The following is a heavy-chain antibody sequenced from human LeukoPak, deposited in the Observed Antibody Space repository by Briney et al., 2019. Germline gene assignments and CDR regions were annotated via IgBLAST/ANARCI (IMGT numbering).Heavy chain of an antibody. Sequence: SETPSLTCTVSGGSISSSYWSWIRQPPGKGLEWIGYIYYSGSTNYNPSLKSRVTISVDTSKNQFSLKLSSVTAADTAVYYCARLGGNSQDYWGQGALVTVSS. CDR1: GGSISSSY. CDR2: IYYSGST. V-gene: IGHV4-59*08. CDR3: ARLGGNSQDY. D-gene: IGHD1-7*01. J-gene: IGHJ4*02.